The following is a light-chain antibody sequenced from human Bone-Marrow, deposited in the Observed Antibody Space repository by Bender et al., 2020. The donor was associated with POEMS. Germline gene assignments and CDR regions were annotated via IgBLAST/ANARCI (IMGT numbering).Light chain of an antibody. CDR3: CSSATGNTWV. CDR2: DVS. Sequence: QSALTQPVSVSGSPGQSITISCTGSSSDIGSYDLVSWYQQHPAKAPKLMIVDVSKRPSGVSNRFSGSKSGNTASLTISGLRAEDEADYYCCSSATGNTWVFGGGTKLTVL. J-gene: IGLJ3*02. V-gene: IGLV2-23*02. CDR1: SSDIGSYDL.